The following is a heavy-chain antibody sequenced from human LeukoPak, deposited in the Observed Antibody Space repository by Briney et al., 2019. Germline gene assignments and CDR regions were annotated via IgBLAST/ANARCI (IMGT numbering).Heavy chain of an antibody. J-gene: IGHJ4*02. Sequence: GASVKVSCKASGYTFTSYYMHWVRQAPGQGLEWMGIISPSGGSTSYAQKFQGRVTMTRDASTSTVYMELSSLRSEDTAVYYCARAALGGIAAAVIRDWGQGTLVTVSS. CDR2: ISPSGGST. V-gene: IGHV1-46*01. CDR1: GYTFTSYY. D-gene: IGHD6-13*01. CDR3: ARAALGGIAAAVIRD.